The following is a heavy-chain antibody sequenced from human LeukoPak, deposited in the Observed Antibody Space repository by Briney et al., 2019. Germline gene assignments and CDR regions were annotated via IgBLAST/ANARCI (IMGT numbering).Heavy chain of an antibody. J-gene: IGHJ5*02. V-gene: IGHV4-4*07. CDR3: ARGRRSSSSGYNWFDP. D-gene: IGHD6-6*01. Sequence: KPSETLSLTCTVSGGSISSYYWSWIRQPAGKGLEWIGRIYTSGSTNYNPSLKSRVTMSVDTSKNQFSLKLSSVTAADTAVYYCARGRRSSSSGYNWFDPWGQGTLVTVSS. CDR1: GGSISSYY. CDR2: IYTSGST.